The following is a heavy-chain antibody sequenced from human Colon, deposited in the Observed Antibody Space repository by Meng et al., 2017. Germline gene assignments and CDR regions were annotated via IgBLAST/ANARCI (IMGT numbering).Heavy chain of an antibody. J-gene: IGHJ4*02. Sequence: QVRLQGAGPGLVKPSETLSLTCAVSGGSISRSDWWSWVRQPPGKGLEWIGETSHSGSTNYSPSLKSRVTISLDKSKNQLSLKLNFVTAADTAVYYCASSDYYRSDYWGQGTLVTVSS. CDR1: GGSISRSDW. CDR2: TSHSGST. CDR3: ASSDYYRSDY. D-gene: IGHD3-22*01. V-gene: IGHV4-4*02.